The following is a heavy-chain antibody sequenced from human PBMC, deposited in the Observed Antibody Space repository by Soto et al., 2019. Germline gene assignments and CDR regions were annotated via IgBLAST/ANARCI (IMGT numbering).Heavy chain of an antibody. J-gene: IGHJ4*02. CDR3: ARCSGSYYKDLDY. CDR1: GESINSSHG. D-gene: IGHD3-10*02. Sequence: SETLSLTCAVSGESINSSHGWNWVRQPPGKGLEWIGQISHSGSTNYNPSLTSRVTISVDKSKNQFSLKLSSVTAADTAVYYCARCSGSYYKDLDYWGQGTLVTVSS. V-gene: IGHV4-4*02. CDR2: ISHSGST.